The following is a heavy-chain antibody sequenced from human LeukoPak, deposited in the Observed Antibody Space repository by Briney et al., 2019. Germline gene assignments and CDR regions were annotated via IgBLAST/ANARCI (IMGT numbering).Heavy chain of an antibody. J-gene: IGHJ4*02. CDR1: GGSFSGYY. D-gene: IGHD3-16*02. CDR2: INHSGST. CDR3: ARGPLITFGGVIVYYYFDY. V-gene: IGHV4-34*01. Sequence: PSETLSLTCAVYGGSFSGYYWSWIRQPPGKGLEWIGEINHSGSTNYNPSLKSRVTISVDTSKNQFSLKLSSVTAADTAVYYCARGPLITFGGVIVYYYFDYWGQGTLVTVSS.